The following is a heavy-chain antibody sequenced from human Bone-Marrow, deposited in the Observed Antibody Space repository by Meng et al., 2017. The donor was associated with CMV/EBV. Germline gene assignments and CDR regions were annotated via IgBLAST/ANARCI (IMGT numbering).Heavy chain of an antibody. CDR2: IYYSGST. D-gene: IGHD6-6*01. CDR3: ARLPYSSSSYIDY. CDR1: GGSISSSSYY. J-gene: IGHJ4*02. V-gene: IGHV4-39*01. Sequence: ESLKISCTVSGGSISSSSYYWGWIRQPPGKGLEWIGSIYYSGSTYYNPSLKSRVTISVDTSKNQFSLKLSSVTAAATAVYYCARLPYSSSSYIDYWGQGTLVTVSS.